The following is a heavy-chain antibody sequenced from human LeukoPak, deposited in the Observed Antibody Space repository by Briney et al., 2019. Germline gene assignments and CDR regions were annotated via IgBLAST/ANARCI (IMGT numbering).Heavy chain of an antibody. CDR1: GGSISSYY. J-gene: IGHJ4*02. Sequence: SETLSLTCTVSGGSISSYYWSWIRQPPGKGLEWIGYIYYSGSTNYNPSLKSRVTISVDTSKNQFSLKLSSVTAADTAVYYCARWAAAVRYFDYWGQGTLVTVSS. CDR2: IYYSGST. D-gene: IGHD6-13*01. V-gene: IGHV4-59*08. CDR3: ARWAAAVRYFDY.